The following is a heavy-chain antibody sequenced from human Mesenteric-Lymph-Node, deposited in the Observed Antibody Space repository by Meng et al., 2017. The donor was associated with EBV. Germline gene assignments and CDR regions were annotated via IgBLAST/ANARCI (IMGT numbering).Heavy chain of an antibody. D-gene: IGHD3-22*01. CDR1: GYAFANYG. Sequence: QVQLVQSGAEVKKPGASVKVSCKASGYAFANYGTTWVRQAPGQGLEWMGWINAHNDFTNYAQKLQGRVTMTRDTSTSTAYMELRSLRSDDTAVYYCASMDSSGYTPGYWGQGSLVTVSS. CDR2: INAHNDFT. V-gene: IGHV1-18*01. J-gene: IGHJ4*02. CDR3: ASMDSSGYTPGY.